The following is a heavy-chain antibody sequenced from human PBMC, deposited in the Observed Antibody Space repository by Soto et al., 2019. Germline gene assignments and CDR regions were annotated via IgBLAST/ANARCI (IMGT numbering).Heavy chain of an antibody. J-gene: IGHJ4*02. V-gene: IGHV4-34*01. D-gene: IGHD3-10*01. CDR2: INHSGGT. Sequence: PSETLSLTCAVHGGSLRGYYWSWIRQPPGKGLEWIGEINHSGGTNYNPSLKSRVSISVDASKNQFSLQLTSVTAADTAVYYCARLWSSNEGSSWGQGTLVTVSS. CDR3: ARLWSSNEGSS. CDR1: GGSLRGYY.